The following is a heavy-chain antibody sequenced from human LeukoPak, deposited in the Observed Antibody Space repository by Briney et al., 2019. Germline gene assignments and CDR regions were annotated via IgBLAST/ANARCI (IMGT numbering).Heavy chain of an antibody. J-gene: IGHJ4*02. CDR1: GGSFSGYY. V-gene: IGHV4-34*01. CDR2: INHSGST. Sequence: ASETLSLTCAVYGGSFSGYYWSWIRQPPGKGLEWIGEINHSGSTNYNPSLKSRVTISVDTSKNQFSLKLSSVTAADTAVYYCKALYYDLWSDYGNFDYWGQGTLVTVSS. D-gene: IGHD3-3*01. CDR3: KALYYDLWSDYGNFDY.